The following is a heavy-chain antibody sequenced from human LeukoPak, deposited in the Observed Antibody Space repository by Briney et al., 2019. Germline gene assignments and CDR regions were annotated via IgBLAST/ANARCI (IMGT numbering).Heavy chain of an antibody. Sequence: GGSLRLSCAASGFTFSSYAMHWVRQAPGKGLEWVAVISYDGSNKYYADSVKGRFTISRDNSKNTLYLQMNSLRAEDTAVYYCGREVVCRSTRCYLGGVEYWGPGTLVNVS. CDR2: ISYDGSNK. J-gene: IGHJ4*02. CDR1: GFTFSSYA. D-gene: IGHD2-2*01. V-gene: IGHV3-30-3*01. CDR3: GREVVCRSTRCYLGGVEY.